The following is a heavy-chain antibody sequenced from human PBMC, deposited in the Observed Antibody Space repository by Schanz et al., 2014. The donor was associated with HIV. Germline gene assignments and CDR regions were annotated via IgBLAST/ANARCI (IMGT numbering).Heavy chain of an antibody. CDR1: GFTFSNYG. CDR2: IWFDGSNR. J-gene: IGHJ6*02. Sequence: QVQLVESGGGVVQPGRSLTLSCAASGFTFSNYGMHWVRQAPGKGLEWVAVIWFDGSNRYYSDSVKGRFTISRDDSKNTLYLQMTSLRAEDTAVYYCARGLYGSSNYGMDVWGQGTTVTVSS. V-gene: IGHV3-33*01. D-gene: IGHD6-6*01. CDR3: ARGLYGSSNYGMDV.